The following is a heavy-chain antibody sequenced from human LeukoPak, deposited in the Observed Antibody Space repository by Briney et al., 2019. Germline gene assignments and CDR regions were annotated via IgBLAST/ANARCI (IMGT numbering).Heavy chain of an antibody. CDR2: IIPILGIA. V-gene: IGHV1-69*04. CDR3: ARSEGYNYNFDY. J-gene: IGHJ4*02. D-gene: IGHD5-24*01. Sequence: SVKVSCKASGGTFSSYAISWVRQAPGQGLEWMGRIIPILGIANYAQKFQGRVTITADKSTSTAYMELSSLRSEDTAVYYCARSEGYNYNFDYWGQGTLVTVSS. CDR1: GGTFSSYA.